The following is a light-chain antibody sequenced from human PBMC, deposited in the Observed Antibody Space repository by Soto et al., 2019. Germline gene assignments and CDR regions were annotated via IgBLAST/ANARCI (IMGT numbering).Light chain of an antibody. V-gene: IGKV3-11*01. Sequence: EIVLTQSPATLSLSPGETATLSCRASQSFRNYLAWYQQKPGQAPRLLIYDASNRATGIPARFSGTGSETDFTLTISSLEPEDFAIYYCQQRSKMPLTFGHGTKVDI. CDR2: DAS. CDR3: QQRSKMPLT. CDR1: QSFRNY. J-gene: IGKJ1*01.